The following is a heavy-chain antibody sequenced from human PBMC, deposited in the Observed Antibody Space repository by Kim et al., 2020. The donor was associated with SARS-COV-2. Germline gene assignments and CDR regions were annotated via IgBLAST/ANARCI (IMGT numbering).Heavy chain of an antibody. CDR2: IYYSGST. Sequence: SETLSLTCTVSGGSVSSGSYYWSWIRQPPGKGLEWIGYIYYSGSTNYNPSLKSRVTISVDTSKNQFSLKLSSVTAADTAVYYCARERSSSSGQSWRAAKAGFDYWGQGTLVTVSS. CDR3: ARERSSSSGQSWRAAKAGFDY. J-gene: IGHJ4*02. CDR1: GGSVSSGSYY. D-gene: IGHD6-6*01. V-gene: IGHV4-61*01.